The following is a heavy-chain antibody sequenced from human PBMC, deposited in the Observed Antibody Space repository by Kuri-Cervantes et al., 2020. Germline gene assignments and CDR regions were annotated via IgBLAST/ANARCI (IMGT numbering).Heavy chain of an antibody. D-gene: IGHD3-9*01. CDR1: GYTFTSYY. CDR2: INPNSGGT. J-gene: IGHJ6*02. V-gene: IGHV1-2*02. Sequence: ASVNVSCKASGYTFTSYYMHWVRQAPGQGREWMGWINPNSGGTNYAQKFQGRVTMTRDTSISTAYMELSRLSCDHTAVYYCARDTDDSLRYFDWLSTYYYYGMDVWGQGTTVTVSS. CDR3: ARDTDDSLRYFDWLSTYYYYGMDV.